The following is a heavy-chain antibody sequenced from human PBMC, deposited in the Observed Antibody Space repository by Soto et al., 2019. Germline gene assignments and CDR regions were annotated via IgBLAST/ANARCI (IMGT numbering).Heavy chain of an antibody. J-gene: IGHJ5*01. CDR3: AHRFPYSTSWDVGSFDS. CDR1: GFSLTTSGVG. Sequence: QITLKESGPPLVEPTQTLTLTCSFSGFSLTTSGVGVGCLRRAPGKALECLGIIYWNDDRRYNPYLRDRLTITKDASKNQVVLSITYMEPVDTVTYYCAHRFPYSTSWDVGSFDSWGEGTLVTFS. CDR2: IYWNDDR. V-gene: IGHV2-5*01. D-gene: IGHD6-13*01.